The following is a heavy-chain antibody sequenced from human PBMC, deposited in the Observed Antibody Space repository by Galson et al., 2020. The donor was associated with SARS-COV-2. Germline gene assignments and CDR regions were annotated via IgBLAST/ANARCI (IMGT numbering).Heavy chain of an antibody. Sequence: SETLSLTCSVSGASISSGGYYCSWIRQPTGKALEWIGNIYHSGTTYYNPSLRSRVTISLDAPQNQCSLKLTSVTASDTAVYYCARIDPHAYSVPTWGQGTLGAGSS. V-gene: IGHV4-30-4*01. D-gene: IGHD4-4*01. CDR2: IYHSGTT. CDR1: GASISSGGYY. CDR3: ARIDPHAYSVPT. J-gene: IGHJ5*02.